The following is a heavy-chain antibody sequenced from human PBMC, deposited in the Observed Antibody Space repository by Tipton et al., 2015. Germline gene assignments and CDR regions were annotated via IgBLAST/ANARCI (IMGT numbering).Heavy chain of an antibody. CDR3: ARLRGALGWFDP. Sequence: TLSLTCTVSGGSISSGGYYWSWIRQHPGKGLEWIGYLYYTGNTQYNPSLRSRVSISQDTSKNQFSLKLTSLTAADTAVYYCARLRGALGWFDPWGQGTLVTVSS. J-gene: IGHJ5*02. V-gene: IGHV4-31*03. CDR1: GGSISSGGYY. D-gene: IGHD3-10*01. CDR2: LYYTGNT.